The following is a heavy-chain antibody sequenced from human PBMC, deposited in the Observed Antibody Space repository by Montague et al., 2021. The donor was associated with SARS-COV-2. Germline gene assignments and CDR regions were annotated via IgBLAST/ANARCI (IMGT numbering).Heavy chain of an antibody. Sequence: SLRLSCAASGFTFSNYAMTWVRQTPGKGLDWVSTISGGGDSTSYADPVKGRFTISRDNSQNTLYLQVNSLRAEDTAAYYCAGGTYMGADFWGQGTLVTVSS. J-gene: IGHJ4*02. D-gene: IGHD1-26*01. CDR3: AGGTYMGADF. V-gene: IGHV3-23*01. CDR2: ISGGGDST. CDR1: GFTFSNYA.